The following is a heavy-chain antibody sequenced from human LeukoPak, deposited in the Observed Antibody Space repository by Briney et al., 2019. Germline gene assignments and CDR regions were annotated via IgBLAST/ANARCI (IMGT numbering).Heavy chain of an antibody. CDR3: ARELDYYDSSGYSTFDY. V-gene: IGHV4-61*02. CDR2: IYTSGTP. D-gene: IGHD3-22*01. CDR1: GGSISSGTYY. J-gene: IGHJ4*02. Sequence: SETLSLTCTVSGGSISSGTYYWTWIRQPAGKGLEWIGRIYTSGTPNYNPFLKSRVTISMDTSKNQFSLRLSSVTAADTAVYYCARELDYYDSSGYSTFDYWGQGTLVTVSS.